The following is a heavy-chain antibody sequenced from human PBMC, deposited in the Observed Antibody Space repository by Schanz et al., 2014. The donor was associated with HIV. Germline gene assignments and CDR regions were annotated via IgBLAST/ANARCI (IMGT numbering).Heavy chain of an antibody. J-gene: IGHJ4*02. CDR1: GYNFAAYG. CDR2: INPNSGGT. CDR3: ARLRYSYTCFDY. V-gene: IGHV1-2*02. Sequence: QVQLVQSGAEVRKPGASVKVSCKTSGYNFAAYGISWVRQAPGQGLEWMGGINPNSGGTNYALKFQGRVTMTRDTSISPAYMELSRLISDDTAVYYCARLRYSYTCFDYWGQGTLVTVSS. D-gene: IGHD5-18*01.